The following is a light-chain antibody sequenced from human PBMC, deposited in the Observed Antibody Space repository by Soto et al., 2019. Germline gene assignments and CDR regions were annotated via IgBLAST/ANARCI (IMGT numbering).Light chain of an antibody. CDR2: AAS. J-gene: IGKJ1*01. Sequence: TQSPATLSSFPGYRFTLSRRASQYINTRLAWYQHRPGKVPKLLIYAASTLQSGVPSRFSGSGSGTDFTLTISSLQPEDVATYYCQNYDSSPWKCGQGTKGDIK. CDR1: QYINTR. V-gene: IGKV1-27*01. CDR3: QNYDSSPWK.